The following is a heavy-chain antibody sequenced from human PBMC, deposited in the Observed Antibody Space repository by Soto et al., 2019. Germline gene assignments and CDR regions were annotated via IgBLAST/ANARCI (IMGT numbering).Heavy chain of an antibody. CDR2: VNPIVSMS. D-gene: IGHD3-10*01. Sequence: QVQLVQSGAEVKRPGSSVKVSCKASGDTFKFYSINWVRQAPGLGLEWMGRVNPIVSMSNYAHKFQGRVTMTADKSTSTAYMELSSRRSEDTAIYYCASSYGSGYRAFDYWGQGALVTVSS. CDR1: GDTFKFYS. CDR3: ASSYGSGYRAFDY. V-gene: IGHV1-69*02. J-gene: IGHJ4*02.